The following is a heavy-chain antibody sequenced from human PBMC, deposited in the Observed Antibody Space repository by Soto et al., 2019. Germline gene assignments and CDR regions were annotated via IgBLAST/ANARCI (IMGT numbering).Heavy chain of an antibody. D-gene: IGHD3-22*01. CDR2: IIPIFATA. J-gene: IGHJ4*02. CDR3: AHYDNSNYRFFDY. CDR1: GGTFSSYA. V-gene: IGHV1-69*13. Sequence: ASVKVSCKASGGTFSSYAISWVRQAPGQGLEWMGGIIPIFATANYAQKFQGRVTITADESTSTAYMELSSLRSEDTAVYYCAHYDNSNYRFFDYWGQGTLVTISS.